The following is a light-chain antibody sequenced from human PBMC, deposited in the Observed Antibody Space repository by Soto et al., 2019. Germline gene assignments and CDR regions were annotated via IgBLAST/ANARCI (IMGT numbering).Light chain of an antibody. CDR1: QGIDSY. CDR3: QQLNSYPFT. V-gene: IGKV1-9*01. J-gene: IGKJ3*01. Sequence: QLTQSPSSLSASVGDRVTITCRASQGIDSYLGWFQQKSGKAPTLLIYTASTLQSGVPSRFSGSGSGTDFTLTISSLQPEDFATYYCQQLNSYPFTFGPGTKVDIK. CDR2: TAS.